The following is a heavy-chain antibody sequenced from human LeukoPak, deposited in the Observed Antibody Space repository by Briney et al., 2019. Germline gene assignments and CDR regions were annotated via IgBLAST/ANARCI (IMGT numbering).Heavy chain of an antibody. CDR1: GGTFSDYA. V-gene: IGHV1-69*10. J-gene: IGHJ6*04. CDR2: FIPILGTA. D-gene: IGHD3-3*01. Sequence: ASVKVSCTASGGTFSDYALNWVRQAPGQGLEWMGVFIPILGTANSTQKFQGRVTITADISTNTVYMELSSLRSEDTAVYFCAGIPVFGVVLHQEPVWGKGTTVTVSS. CDR3: AGIPVFGVVLHQEPV.